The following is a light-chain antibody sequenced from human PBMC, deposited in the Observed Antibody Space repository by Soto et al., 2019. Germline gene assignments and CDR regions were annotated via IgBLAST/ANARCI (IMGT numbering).Light chain of an antibody. CDR3: HQRSNWPRT. CDR1: QSVSSQ. J-gene: IGKJ2*01. V-gene: IGKV3-11*01. CDR2: DAS. Sequence: EIVLTQSPATLSLSPGERATLSCRTSQSVSSQLAWYQQKPGQAPRLLIYDASNTATGVPARFSGSGSGTDFTLTISILEPEDFGVYYCHQRSNWPRTFGQGTKLEIK.